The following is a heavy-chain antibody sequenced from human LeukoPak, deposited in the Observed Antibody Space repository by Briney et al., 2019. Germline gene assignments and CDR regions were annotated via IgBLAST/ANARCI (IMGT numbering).Heavy chain of an antibody. CDR2: VFDSGRT. D-gene: IGHD5-18*01. CDR3: TTIKRGNIFGYFDF. V-gene: IGHV4-59*11. Sequence: SETLSLACTVSGGSMTTHHWNWIRQTPGKGLEWIGYVFDSGRTKENPSLKSRVTLSADTSKNQLSLRLSSVTAADTAVYYCTTIKRGNIFGYFDFWGQGILVTVSS. CDR1: GGSMTTHH. J-gene: IGHJ4*02.